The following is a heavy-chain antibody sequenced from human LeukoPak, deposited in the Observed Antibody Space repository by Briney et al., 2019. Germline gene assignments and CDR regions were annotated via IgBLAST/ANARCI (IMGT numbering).Heavy chain of an antibody. CDR3: ARDSGWYRFDC. V-gene: IGHV1-69*13. CDR2: IIPIFGTA. D-gene: IGHD6-13*01. Sequence: ASVKVSCKASGGTFSSYAISWVRQAPGQGLEWMGGIIPIFGTANYAQKFQGRVTITADESTSTAYMELNSLRAEDTAVYYCARDSGWYRFDCWGQGTLVTVSS. J-gene: IGHJ4*02. CDR1: GGTFSSYA.